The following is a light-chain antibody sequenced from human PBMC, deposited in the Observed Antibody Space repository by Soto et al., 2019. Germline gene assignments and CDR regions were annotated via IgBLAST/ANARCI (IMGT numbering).Light chain of an antibody. CDR2: LAS. CDR1: QGIRSY. V-gene: IGKV1-9*01. Sequence: DIQLTQSPASLSASVGDRVTITCRASQGIRSYLAWYQQKPGKAPKHLIFLASTLQSGVPSRFSGSGSGTDFSLTINSLQPEDVATYYCQYLNSFPLSFGGGTKVEIK. CDR3: QYLNSFPLS. J-gene: IGKJ4*01.